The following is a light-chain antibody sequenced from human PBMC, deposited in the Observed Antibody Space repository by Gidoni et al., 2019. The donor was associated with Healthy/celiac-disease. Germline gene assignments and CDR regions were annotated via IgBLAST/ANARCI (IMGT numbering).Light chain of an antibody. V-gene: IGKV1-9*01. CDR2: AAS. Sequence: DIQLTQSPSCLSASVGDRVNITCRASQGISSHLAWYQQKPGKAPKLLSYAASTLQSGGPSRCSGSGSGTAFTLTISSRQPEDYATYYCRQLNSYPAFTFXGXTKVEIK. CDR3: RQLNSYPAFT. CDR1: QGISSH. J-gene: IGKJ4*01.